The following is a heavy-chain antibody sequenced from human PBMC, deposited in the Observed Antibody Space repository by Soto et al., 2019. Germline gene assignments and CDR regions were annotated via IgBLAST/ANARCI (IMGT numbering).Heavy chain of an antibody. CDR3: ARIRRGSSWYSGGFDY. CDR1: GGSISSSSYY. Sequence: SETLSLTCTVSGGSISSSSYYWGWIRQPPGKGLEWIGSLFYSGSTYYNPSLKGRLTISKDTSKNQVVLTMTNMDPVDTATYYCARIRRGSSWYSGGFDYWGQGTLVTVSS. V-gene: IGHV4-39*06. CDR2: LFYSGST. J-gene: IGHJ4*02. D-gene: IGHD6-13*01.